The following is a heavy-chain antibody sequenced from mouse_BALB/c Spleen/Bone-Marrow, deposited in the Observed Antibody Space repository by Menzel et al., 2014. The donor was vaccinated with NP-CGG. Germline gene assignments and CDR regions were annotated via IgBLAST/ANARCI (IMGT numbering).Heavy chain of an antibody. J-gene: IGHJ1*01. CDR2: INPYNGDA. CDR1: GYSFTGYF. D-gene: IGHD1-1*01. V-gene: IGHV1-37*01. Sequence: EVKLVESGPELVKPGASVKISCKASGYSFTGYFMNWVKQSHGKSLEWIGRINPYNGDAFYNQKFKGKATLTVDKSSSTAHMKLLSLTSEDSAVYYCGRSGYYGSSYFDVWGAGTTVTVSS. CDR3: GRSGYYGSSYFDV.